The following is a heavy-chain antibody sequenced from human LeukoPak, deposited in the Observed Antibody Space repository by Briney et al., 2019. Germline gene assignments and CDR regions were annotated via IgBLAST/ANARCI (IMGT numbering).Heavy chain of an antibody. CDR2: INNDGTAT. CDR3: VKVAKYYYGSETYYFFEH. V-gene: IGHV3-74*01. J-gene: IGHJ4*02. CDR1: GFTFSAYW. D-gene: IGHD3-10*01. Sequence: GGSLRLSCAASGFTFSAYWMHWVRQVPGKGLVWVSRINNDGTATFFADSVKGRFTISRDNAKNSLDLQMNSLRVEDTGIYYCVKVAKYYYGSETYYFFEHWGQGTPVTASS.